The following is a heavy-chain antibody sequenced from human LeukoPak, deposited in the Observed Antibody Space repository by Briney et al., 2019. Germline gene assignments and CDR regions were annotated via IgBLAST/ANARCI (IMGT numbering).Heavy chain of an antibody. Sequence: GESLKISCKGSGYSFTSYWIGWVRQMPGKGLEWMGIIYPGDSDTRYSPSFQGQVTISADKSISTAYLQWSSLKASDTAMYYCARLYYDFWSGYPTIYYYYYMDVWGKGTTVTVSS. CDR3: ARLYYDFWSGYPTIYYYYYMDV. CDR2: IYPGDSDT. J-gene: IGHJ6*03. D-gene: IGHD3-3*01. CDR1: GYSFTSYW. V-gene: IGHV5-51*01.